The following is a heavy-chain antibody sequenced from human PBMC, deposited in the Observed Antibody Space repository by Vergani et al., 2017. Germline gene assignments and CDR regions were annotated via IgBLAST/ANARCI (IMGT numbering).Heavy chain of an antibody. CDR2: IWYDGSNK. V-gene: IGHV3-33*01. CDR1: GFTFSSYG. J-gene: IGHJ6*02. CDR3: AREGTVVVVAATPVSGMDV. D-gene: IGHD2-15*01. Sequence: QVQLVESGGGVVQPGRSLRLSCAASGFTFSSYGMHWVRQAPGKGLEWVAVIWYDGSNKYYADSVKGRFTISSDNSKNTLYLQMNSLRAEDTAVYYCAREGTVVVVAATPVSGMDVWGQGTTVTVSS.